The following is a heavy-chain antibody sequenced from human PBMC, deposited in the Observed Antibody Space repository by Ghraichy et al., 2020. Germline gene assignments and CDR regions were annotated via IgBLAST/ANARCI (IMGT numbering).Heavy chain of an antibody. Sequence: GGSLRLSCAASGLTFRSHAMNWVRQAPGKGLEWVSTITDSGGDTWYTDSVRGRFTISRDNSKNTLYLQMNSLRDEDTAVYYCAKFIVGRNNEYFQNWGQGTLVTVAS. V-gene: IGHV3-23*01. CDR2: ITDSGGDT. J-gene: IGHJ1*01. CDR1: GLTFRSHA. D-gene: IGHD1-26*01. CDR3: AKFIVGRNNEYFQN.